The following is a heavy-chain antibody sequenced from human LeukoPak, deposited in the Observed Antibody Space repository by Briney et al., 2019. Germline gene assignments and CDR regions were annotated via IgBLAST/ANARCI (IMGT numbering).Heavy chain of an antibody. J-gene: IGHJ4*02. CDR2: IKQDGSEK. Sequence: GGSLRLSCTASGFTFSNYWMTWVRQAPGKGLEWVATIKQDGSEKYYVDSVKGRFTISRDNAKNSLYLQMNSLRAEDMAVYYCARDPSKQQLDVGYFDYWGQGTLVTVSS. CDR1: GFTFSNYW. V-gene: IGHV3-7*01. CDR3: ARDPSKQQLDVGYFDY. D-gene: IGHD6-13*01.